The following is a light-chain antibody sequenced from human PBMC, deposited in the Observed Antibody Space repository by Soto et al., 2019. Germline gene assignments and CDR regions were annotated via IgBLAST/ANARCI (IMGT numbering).Light chain of an antibody. V-gene: IGLV2-11*01. CDR2: DVT. J-gene: IGLJ2*01. CDR3: CSYAGSYTLVV. CDR1: SSDVGGSKY. Sequence: QSALTQPRSVSGSPGQSVTISCTGTSSDVGGSKYVSWYQQHPGKAPKLMIYDVTKRPSGVPDRFSGSKSGNTASLTISGRQAEDEADYYCCSYAGSYTLVVFGGGTKLTVL.